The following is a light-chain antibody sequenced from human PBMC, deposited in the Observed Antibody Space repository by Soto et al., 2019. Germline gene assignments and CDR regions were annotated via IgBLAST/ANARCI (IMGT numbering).Light chain of an antibody. CDR3: QVWDSGSAHVV. V-gene: IGLV3-21*04. CDR2: SDS. Sequence: SYELTQPASVSVAPGKTATISCGGNNIGSKGVHWYQQKPGQAPVLVIYSDSDLPPVISGRFSGSNSANLATLTISRVEAGDEADYYCQVWDSGSAHVVFGGGTKLTVL. J-gene: IGLJ2*01. CDR1: NIGSKG.